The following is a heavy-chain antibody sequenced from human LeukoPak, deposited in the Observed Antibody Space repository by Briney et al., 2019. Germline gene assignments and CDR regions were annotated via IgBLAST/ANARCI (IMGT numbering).Heavy chain of an antibody. Sequence: ASVKVSCKASGYTFTGYYMHWVRQAPGQGLEWMGWINPNSGGTNYAQKFQGRVTMTRDTSISTAYMELSRLRSDDTAVYYCARDRRGAAALKYFQHWGQGTLVTVSS. D-gene: IGHD6-13*01. CDR3: ARDRRGAAALKYFQH. CDR1: GYTFTGYY. J-gene: IGHJ1*01. V-gene: IGHV1-2*02. CDR2: INPNSGGT.